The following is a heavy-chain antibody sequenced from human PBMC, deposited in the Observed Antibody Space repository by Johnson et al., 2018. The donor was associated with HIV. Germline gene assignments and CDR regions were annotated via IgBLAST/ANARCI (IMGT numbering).Heavy chain of an antibody. CDR1: EFTFSTYG. CDR3: ARDEPKDDAFDI. V-gene: IGHV3-30*02. J-gene: IGHJ3*02. CDR2: IRYDGSNK. Sequence: QVQLVESGGGVVQPGGSLRLSCAASEFTFSTYGMHWVRQAPGKGLEWVALIRYDGSNKYYADSVKGRFIISRDNSKNTLYLQMNSLRPDDTAVYYCARDEPKDDAFDIWGQGTMVTVSS.